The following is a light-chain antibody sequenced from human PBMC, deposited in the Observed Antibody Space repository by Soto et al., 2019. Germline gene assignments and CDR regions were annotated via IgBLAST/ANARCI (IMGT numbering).Light chain of an antibody. J-gene: IGLJ3*02. CDR2: AND. CDR3: ATWDTSLGAVV. Sequence: QSVLTQPPSVSAAPGQKVTISCSGSSSNVGNNIVSWYQQLPGAVPKLLIYANDKRPSGIPDRFSGSKSGTSATLGITGLQAGDEADYYCATWDTSLGAVVFGGGTKLTVL. V-gene: IGLV1-51*01. CDR1: SSNVGNNI.